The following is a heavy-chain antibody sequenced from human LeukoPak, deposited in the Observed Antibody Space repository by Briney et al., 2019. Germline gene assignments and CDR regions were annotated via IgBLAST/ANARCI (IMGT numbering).Heavy chain of an antibody. Sequence: GGSLRLSCAASGFTFSNYGMHWVRQAPGKGLEWVIFIEHDGRSEFYADSVKGRFTISRDNSKNTLYLQMNSLRPEDTAVYYCVKDEVLLMEVRSYYFDYWGQGTLVTVSS. D-gene: IGHD1-1*01. J-gene: IGHJ4*02. CDR2: IEHDGRSE. CDR3: VKDEVLLMEVRSYYFDY. V-gene: IGHV3-30*02. CDR1: GFTFSNYG.